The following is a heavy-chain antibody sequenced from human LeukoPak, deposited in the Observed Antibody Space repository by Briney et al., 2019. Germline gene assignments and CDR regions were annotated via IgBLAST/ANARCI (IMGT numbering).Heavy chain of an antibody. CDR2: IYYSGST. V-gene: IGHV4-59*01. CDR3: ARAIGSYGIAAAGHFDY. CDR1: GGSISSYY. Sequence: SETLSLTCTVSGGSISSYYWSWIRQPPGKGLEWIGYIYYSGSTNYNPSLKSRVTISVDTSKNQFSLKLSSVTAADTAVYYCARAIGSYGIAAAGHFDYWGQGTLVTVSS. D-gene: IGHD6-13*01. J-gene: IGHJ4*02.